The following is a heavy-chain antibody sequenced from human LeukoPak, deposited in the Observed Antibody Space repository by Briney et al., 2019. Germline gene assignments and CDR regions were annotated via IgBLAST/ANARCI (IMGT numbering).Heavy chain of an antibody. CDR1: GGSISSSNW. D-gene: IGHD3-10*01. CDR3: ARTSYYGSGSYPNWFDP. J-gene: IGHJ5*02. V-gene: IGHV4-4*02. CDR2: IYHSGST. Sequence: PSETLSLTCAVSGGSISSSNWWSWVRQPPGKGLEWIGEIYHSGSTNYNPSLKSRVTISVDKSKNQFSLKLSSVTAADTAVYYCARTSYYGSGSYPNWFDPWGQGTLVTVSS.